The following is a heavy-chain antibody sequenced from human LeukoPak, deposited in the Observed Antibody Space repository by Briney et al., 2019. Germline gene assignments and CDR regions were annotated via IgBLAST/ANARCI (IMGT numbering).Heavy chain of an antibody. V-gene: IGHV3-23*01. CDR1: GFTFSNYW. J-gene: IGHJ4*02. CDR2: ISGSGGST. Sequence: GGSLRLSCAASGFTFSNYWMTWVRQAPGKGLEWVSAISGSGGSTYYADSVKGRFTISRDNSKNTLYLQMNSLRAEDTAVYYCAKDLRIAVAPKSFYFWGQGTLVTVSS. CDR3: AKDLRIAVAPKSFYF. D-gene: IGHD6-19*01.